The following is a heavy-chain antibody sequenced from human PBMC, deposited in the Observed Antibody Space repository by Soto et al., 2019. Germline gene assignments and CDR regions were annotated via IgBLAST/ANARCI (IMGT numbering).Heavy chain of an antibody. V-gene: IGHV4-34*01. J-gene: IGHJ4*02. CDR3: AKDPNGDYVGAFDS. D-gene: IGHD4-17*01. CDR1: GGSFSCYY. CDR2: INHSGST. Sequence: PSETLSLTCAVYGGSFSCYYWSWIRQPPGKGLEWIGEINHSGSTNYNPSLKSRVTISVDTSGNTLFLHMNSLRADDTAVYYCAKDPNGDYVGAFDSWGQGTLVTVSS.